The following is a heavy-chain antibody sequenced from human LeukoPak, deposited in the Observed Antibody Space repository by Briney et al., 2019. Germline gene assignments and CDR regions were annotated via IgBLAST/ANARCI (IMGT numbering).Heavy chain of an antibody. CDR1: GFTFSSYA. Sequence: GGSLRLSCAASGFTFSSYAMHWVRQAPGKGLEWVAVISYDGSNKYYADSVKGRFTISRDNPKNTLYLQMNSLRAEDTAVYYCARDYYDSSGYSAHIDYWGQGTLVTVSS. D-gene: IGHD3-22*01. CDR2: ISYDGSNK. V-gene: IGHV3-30-3*01. CDR3: ARDYYDSSGYSAHIDY. J-gene: IGHJ4*02.